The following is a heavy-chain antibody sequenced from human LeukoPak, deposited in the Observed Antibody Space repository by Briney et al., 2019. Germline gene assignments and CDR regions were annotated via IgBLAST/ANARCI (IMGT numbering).Heavy chain of an antibody. D-gene: IGHD1-1*01. CDR2: ISGDGGST. Sequence: GGSLRLPCAASGFTFDDYAMHWVRQAPGKGLEWVSLISGDGGSTYYADSVKGRFTISRDNSKNSLYLQMNSLRTEDTALYYCAKDFFTTETNYYYYYMDVWGKGTTVTVSS. V-gene: IGHV3-43*02. CDR1: GFTFDDYA. CDR3: AKDFFTTETNYYYYYMDV. J-gene: IGHJ6*03.